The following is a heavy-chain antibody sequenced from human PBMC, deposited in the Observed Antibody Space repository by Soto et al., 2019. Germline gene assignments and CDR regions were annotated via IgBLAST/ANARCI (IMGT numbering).Heavy chain of an antibody. CDR2: ISYDGSNK. J-gene: IGHJ4*02. CDR3: ANEPSTIAAAGTEFDY. D-gene: IGHD6-13*01. V-gene: IGHV3-30*18. Sequence: PGGSLRLSCAASGFTFSSYGMHWVRQAPGKGLEWVAVISYDGSNKYYADSVNGRFTISRDNSKNTLYLQMNSLRAEDTAVYYCANEPSTIAAAGTEFDYWGQGTLVTVSS. CDR1: GFTFSSYG.